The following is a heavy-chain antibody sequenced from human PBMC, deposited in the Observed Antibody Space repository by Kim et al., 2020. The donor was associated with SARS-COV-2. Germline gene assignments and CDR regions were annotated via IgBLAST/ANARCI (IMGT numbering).Heavy chain of an antibody. V-gene: IGHV1-18*01. CDR2: ISAYNGNT. CDR3: AREGSPSSGYSYGSEYFQH. CDR1: GYTFTSYG. D-gene: IGHD5-18*01. Sequence: ASVKVSCKASGYTFTSYGISWVRQAPGQGLEWMGWISAYNGNTNYAQKLQGRVTMTTDTSTSTAYMELRSLRSDDTAVYYCAREGSPSSGYSYGSEYFQHWGQGTLVTVSS. J-gene: IGHJ1*01.